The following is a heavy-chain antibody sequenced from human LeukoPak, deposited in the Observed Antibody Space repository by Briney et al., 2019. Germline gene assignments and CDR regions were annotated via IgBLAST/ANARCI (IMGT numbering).Heavy chain of an antibody. CDR2: IYYSGST. D-gene: IGHD3-22*01. J-gene: IGHJ6*02. V-gene: IGHV4-59*01. Sequence: SETLSLTCTVSGGSISSYYWSWIRQPPGKGLEWIGYIYYSGSTNYNPSLKSRVTISVDTSKNQFSLKLSSVTAADTAVYYCARHGSTDSSGYYYVFNYYYGMDVWGQGTTVTVSS. CDR1: GGSISSYY. CDR3: ARHGSTDSSGYYYVFNYYYGMDV.